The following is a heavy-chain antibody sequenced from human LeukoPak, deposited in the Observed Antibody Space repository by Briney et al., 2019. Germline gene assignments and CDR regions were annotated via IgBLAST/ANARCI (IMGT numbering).Heavy chain of an antibody. CDR1: GFTFSSYA. CDR3: ARDLGSSWYGYYYGMDV. Sequence: PGGSLRLSCAASGFTFSSYAMHWVRQAPGKGLEWVAVISYDGSNKYYADSVKGRFTISRDNSKNTLYLQMNSLRAEDTAVYYCARDLGSSWYGYYYGMDVWGQGTTVTVSS. D-gene: IGHD6-13*01. CDR2: ISYDGSNK. J-gene: IGHJ6*02. V-gene: IGHV3-30*04.